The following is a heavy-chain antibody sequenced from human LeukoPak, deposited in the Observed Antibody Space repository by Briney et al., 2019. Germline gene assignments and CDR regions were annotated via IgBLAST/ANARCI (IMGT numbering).Heavy chain of an antibody. CDR2: ISSSGSTI. D-gene: IGHD3-3*01. Sequence: GGSLRLSCAASGFTFSDYYVRWIRQAPGKGLEWVSYISSSGSTIYYADSVKGRFTISRDNAKNSLYLQMNSLRAEDTAVYYCARGEGILRFSPICDYWGQRTLVTVSS. V-gene: IGHV3-11*04. CDR3: ARGEGILRFSPICDY. J-gene: IGHJ4*02. CDR1: GFTFSDYY.